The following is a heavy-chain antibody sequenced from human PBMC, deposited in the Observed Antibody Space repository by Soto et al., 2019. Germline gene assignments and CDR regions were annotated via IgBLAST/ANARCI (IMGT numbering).Heavy chain of an antibody. D-gene: IGHD3-16*01. V-gene: IGHV1-2*04. J-gene: IGHJ3*02. Sequence: ASVKVSCKASGYTFGGFYIHWMRQAPGQGLEWVGSINSNSGATTYAKKFQDSVAMTRDTSVRTAYMDLNRLTSDDTAIYYCAIIMTHSDSFDIWGQGTMVTVSS. CDR1: GYTFGGFY. CDR2: INSNSGAT. CDR3: AIIMTHSDSFDI.